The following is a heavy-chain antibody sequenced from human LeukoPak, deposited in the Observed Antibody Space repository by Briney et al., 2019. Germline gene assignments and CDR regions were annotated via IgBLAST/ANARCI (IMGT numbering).Heavy chain of an antibody. D-gene: IGHD5-12*01. CDR1: GFTFSSYS. CDR2: ISSSSSYI. Sequence: PGGSLRLSCAASGFTFSSYSMNWVRQAPGKGLGWVSSISSSSSYIYYADSVKGRFTISRDNAQNSLYLQMNSLRAEDTAVYYCARDPYSGSYGNNYYYYMDVWGKGTTVTISS. J-gene: IGHJ6*03. V-gene: IGHV3-21*01. CDR3: ARDPYSGSYGNNYYYYMDV.